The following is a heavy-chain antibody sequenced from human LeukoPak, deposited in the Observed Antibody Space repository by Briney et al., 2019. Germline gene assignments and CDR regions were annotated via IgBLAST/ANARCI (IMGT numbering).Heavy chain of an antibody. Sequence: PGGSLRLSCVASGLTFNSHSMSWVRQAPGMGLEWVSVVSTNGDVTFYADSVEGRFTVSRDNSKNTLFLQMNSLRAEDTAVYYCAKDGGLWVSAHWGDSWGRGTLVTVSS. CDR3: AKDGGLWVSAHWGDS. CDR1: GLTFNSHS. CDR2: VSTNGDVT. J-gene: IGHJ4*02. V-gene: IGHV3-23*01. D-gene: IGHD7-27*01.